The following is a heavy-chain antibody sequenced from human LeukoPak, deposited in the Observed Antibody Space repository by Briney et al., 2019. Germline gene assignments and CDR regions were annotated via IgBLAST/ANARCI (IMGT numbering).Heavy chain of an antibody. CDR2: IKSKTDGGTT. D-gene: IGHD2-2*03. CDR3: TTEGQGMDHVEFDY. V-gene: IGHV3-15*01. Sequence: NPGRSLRLSCAASGFTFSSYGMHWVRQAPGKGLEWVGRIKSKTDGGTTDYAAPVKGRFTISRDDSKNTLYLQMNSLKTEDTAVYYCTTEGQGMDHVEFDYWGQGTLVTVSS. J-gene: IGHJ4*02. CDR1: GFTFSSYG.